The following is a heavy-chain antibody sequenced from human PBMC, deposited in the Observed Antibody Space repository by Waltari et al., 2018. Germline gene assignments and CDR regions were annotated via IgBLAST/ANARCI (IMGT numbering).Heavy chain of an antibody. CDR1: GLTFSRFW. CDR2: INEDGSEK. J-gene: IGHJ4*02. Sequence: EVQLVEAGGGLVQPVGSLRLSCAASGLTFSRFWMTWVRQAPGKGLEWVANINEDGSEKHYVDSVKGRFTISRDNAKNSLFLQMNSLRADDTAVYYCASGGHVDYCGQGTLVTVSS. V-gene: IGHV3-7*01. CDR3: ASGGHVDY.